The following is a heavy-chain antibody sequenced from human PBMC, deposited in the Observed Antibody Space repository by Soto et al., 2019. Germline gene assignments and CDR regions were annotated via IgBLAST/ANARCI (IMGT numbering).Heavy chain of an antibody. V-gene: IGHV1-46*01. D-gene: IGHD6-6*01. Sequence: ASVXVSCKASGYTFTSYYMHWVRQAPGQGLEWMGIINPSGGSTSYAQKFQGRVTMTRDTSTSTVYMELSSLRSEDTAVYYCARELYSSSSEAPRDYYGMDVWGQGTTVTVSS. CDR3: ARELYSSSSEAPRDYYGMDV. CDR1: GYTFTSYY. CDR2: INPSGGST. J-gene: IGHJ6*02.